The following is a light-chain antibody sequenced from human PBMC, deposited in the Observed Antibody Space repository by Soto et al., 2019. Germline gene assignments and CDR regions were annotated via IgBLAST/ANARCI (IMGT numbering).Light chain of an antibody. CDR3: SSYTSSSTPYV. CDR1: SSDVGGYNY. CDR2: EVS. J-gene: IGLJ1*01. V-gene: IGLV2-14*01. Sequence: QSVLTQPASVSGSPGQSITISCTGTSSDVGGYNYVSWYQQHPGKAPKLMIYEVSNRLSGVSNRFSGSKSGNTASLTISGLQAEDEADDYCSSYTSSSTPYVFGTGTKVTVL.